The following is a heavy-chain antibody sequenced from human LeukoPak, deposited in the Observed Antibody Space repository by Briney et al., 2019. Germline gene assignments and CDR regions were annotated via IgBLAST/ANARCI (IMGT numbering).Heavy chain of an antibody. CDR2: FSGGGDS. Sequence: GGSLRLSCTASGFTSGIYATSWVRQAPGKGLEWVSAFSGGGDSFYADSVKGRFTISRDTSKKILYLQMSSLRAEDTAVYYCARDSTGYWYFDLWGRGTLVSVSS. V-gene: IGHV3-23*01. CDR1: GFTSGIYA. J-gene: IGHJ2*01. CDR3: ARDSTGYWYFDL. D-gene: IGHD3-3*02.